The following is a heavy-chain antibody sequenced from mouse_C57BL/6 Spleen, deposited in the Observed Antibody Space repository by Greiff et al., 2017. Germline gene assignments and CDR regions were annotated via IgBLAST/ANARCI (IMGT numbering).Heavy chain of an antibody. D-gene: IGHD2-2*01. CDR1: GYAFSSSW. J-gene: IGHJ3*01. V-gene: IGHV1-82*01. CDR3: ARGDGYDSSWFAY. CDR2: IYPGDGDT. Sequence: QVQLQQSGPELVKPGASVKISCKASGYAFSSSWMNWVKQRPGKGLEWIGRIYPGDGDTNYNGKFKGKATLTADKSSSTAYMQLSSLTSEDSAVYFCARGDGYDSSWFAYWGQGTLVTVSA.